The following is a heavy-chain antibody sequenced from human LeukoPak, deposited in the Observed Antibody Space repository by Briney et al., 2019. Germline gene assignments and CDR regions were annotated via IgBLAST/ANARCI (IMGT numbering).Heavy chain of an antibody. J-gene: IGHJ5*02. Sequence: SVKVSCKASGGTFSSYAISWVRQAPGQGLEWMGGIIPIFGTANYAQKFQGRVTITADKSTSTAYMELSSLRSEDTAVYYGAGEGGYYYGSGSPSDPWGQGTLVTVSS. CDR3: AGEGGYYYGSGSPSDP. V-gene: IGHV1-69*06. CDR1: GGTFSSYA. CDR2: IIPIFGTA. D-gene: IGHD3-10*01.